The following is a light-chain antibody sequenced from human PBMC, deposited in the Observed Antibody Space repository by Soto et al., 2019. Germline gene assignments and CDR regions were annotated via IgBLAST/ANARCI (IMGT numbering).Light chain of an antibody. Sequence: EIVLTQSPATLSLSPGERATLSCRASESVSSNLAWYQQKPGQAPRLLIYGVSTRATDIPARFSGSGSGTEFTLTISSLQSEDFAVYYCQQYNNWPRTFGQGTKVDIK. CDR3: QQYNNWPRT. CDR1: ESVSSN. V-gene: IGKV3-15*01. J-gene: IGKJ1*01. CDR2: GVS.